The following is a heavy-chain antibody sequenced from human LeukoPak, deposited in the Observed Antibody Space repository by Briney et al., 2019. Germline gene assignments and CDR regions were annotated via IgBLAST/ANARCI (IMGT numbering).Heavy chain of an antibody. J-gene: IGHJ4*02. D-gene: IGHD1-1*01. Sequence: ASVKVSTKPSGYTFTVYYIYWVLQAPGQGLEWMGWINPNSGGTNYAQKFQGRVTMTRDTSISTAYMELSRLRSDDTAVYYCARCTTIGTWLFGAQGTLVTVSS. CDR1: GYTFTVYY. CDR2: INPNSGGT. V-gene: IGHV1-2*02. CDR3: ARCTTIGTWLF.